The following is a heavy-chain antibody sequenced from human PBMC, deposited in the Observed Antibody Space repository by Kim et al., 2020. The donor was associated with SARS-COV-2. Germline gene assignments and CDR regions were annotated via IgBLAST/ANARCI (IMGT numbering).Heavy chain of an antibody. Sequence: SVKVSCKASGGTFSSYAISWVRQAPGQGLEWMGGIIPIFGTANYAQKFQGRVTITADESTSTAYMELSSLRSEDTAVYYCARRLTGGLYGGYWYFDLWGRGTLVTVSS. CDR2: IIPIFGTA. CDR1: GGTFSSYA. V-gene: IGHV1-69*13. D-gene: IGHD3-16*01. CDR3: ARRLTGGLYGGYWYFDL. J-gene: IGHJ2*01.